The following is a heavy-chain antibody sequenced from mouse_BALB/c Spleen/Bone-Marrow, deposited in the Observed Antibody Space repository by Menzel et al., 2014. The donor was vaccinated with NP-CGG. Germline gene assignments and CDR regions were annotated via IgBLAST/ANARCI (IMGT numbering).Heavy chain of an antibody. CDR3: ARGAMITTGYFDY. D-gene: IGHD2-4*01. CDR2: IYYSGTI. J-gene: IGHJ2*01. V-gene: IGHV3-5*02. Sequence: VQLKESGPGLVKPSQTVSLPCTVTGISITTGNYRWSWIRQFPGNKLEWIGYIYYSGTITYNPSLTSRTTITRDTSKNQFFLEMNSLTAEDTATYYCARGAMITTGYFDYWGQGTTLTVSS. CDR1: GISITTGNYR.